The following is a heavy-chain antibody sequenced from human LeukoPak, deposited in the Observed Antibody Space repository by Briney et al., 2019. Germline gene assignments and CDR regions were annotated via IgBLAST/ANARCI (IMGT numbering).Heavy chain of an antibody. Sequence: SETLSLTCTVSGYSISSGYYWGWIRQPPGKGLEWIGSIYHSGSTYYNPSLKSRVTISVDTSKNQFSLKLSSVTAADTAVYYCAREGRGSYLRYWGQGTLVTVSS. CDR3: AREGRGSYLRY. V-gene: IGHV4-38-2*02. CDR2: IYHSGST. CDR1: GYSISSGYY. J-gene: IGHJ4*02. D-gene: IGHD1-26*01.